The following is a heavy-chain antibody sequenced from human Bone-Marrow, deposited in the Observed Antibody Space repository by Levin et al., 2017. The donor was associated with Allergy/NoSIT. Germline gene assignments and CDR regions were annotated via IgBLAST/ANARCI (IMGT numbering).Heavy chain of an antibody. CDR3: ATGGDWLLLELAY. CDR1: GFIFTDAW. V-gene: IGHV3-15*01. J-gene: IGHJ4*02. Sequence: PGGSLRLSCAASGFIFTDAWMNWVRQAPGKGLEWLGRIKSKTYGGTIDYAAPVKGRFTISRDDSENTLFLQMNSLKTEDTAVYYCATGGDWLLLELAYWGQGTLVTVSS. CDR2: IKSKTYGGTI. D-gene: IGHD3-9*01.